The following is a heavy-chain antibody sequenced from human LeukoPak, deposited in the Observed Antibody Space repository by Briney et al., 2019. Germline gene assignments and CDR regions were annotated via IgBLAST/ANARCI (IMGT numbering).Heavy chain of an antibody. CDR2: ISWNSGSI. Sequence: GGSLRLSCAASGFTFDDYAMHWVRQAPGKGLEWVPGISWNSGSISYADSVKGRFTISRDNAKNSLYLQMNSLRAEDTAVYYCAREPGHDYSNYLPSDYWGQGTLVTVSS. J-gene: IGHJ4*02. CDR3: AREPGHDYSNYLPSDY. V-gene: IGHV3-9*01. D-gene: IGHD4-11*01. CDR1: GFTFDDYA.